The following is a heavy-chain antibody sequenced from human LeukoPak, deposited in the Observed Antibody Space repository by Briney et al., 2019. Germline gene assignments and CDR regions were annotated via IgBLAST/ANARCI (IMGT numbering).Heavy chain of an antibody. CDR1: GGSISSYY. V-gene: IGHV4-4*07. D-gene: IGHD3-22*01. Sequence: PSETLSLTXTVSGGSISSYYWSWIRQPAGKGLEWIGRIYTSGSTNYNPSLKSRVTMSVDTSKNQFSLKLSSVTAADTAVYYCARDQTYYDSSGYSLYAFDIWGQGTMVTVSS. J-gene: IGHJ3*02. CDR2: IYTSGST. CDR3: ARDQTYYDSSGYSLYAFDI.